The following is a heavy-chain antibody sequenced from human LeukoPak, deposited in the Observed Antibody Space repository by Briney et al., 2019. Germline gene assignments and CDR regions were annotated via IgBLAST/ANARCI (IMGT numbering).Heavy chain of an antibody. CDR3: AKDGYNYDSSGHFDY. CDR1: GFTFSLFA. V-gene: IGHV3-23*01. CDR2: ISGSGGAT. Sequence: GGSLRLSCAASGFTFSLFAMHWVRQAPGKGLEWVSAISGSGGATYHADADSVKGRFTISRDNSKNALYLQINNLRAEDTAVYYCAKDGYNYDSSGHFDYWGQGTLVAVSS. D-gene: IGHD3-22*01. J-gene: IGHJ4*02.